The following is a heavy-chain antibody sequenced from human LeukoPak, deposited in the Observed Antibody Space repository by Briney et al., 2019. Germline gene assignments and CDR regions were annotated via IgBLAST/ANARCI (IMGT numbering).Heavy chain of an antibody. D-gene: IGHD1-26*01. CDR1: GFTFSSYW. V-gene: IGHV3-7*01. CDR2: MKQDGSAK. J-gene: IGHJ4*01. CDR3: ARDNVGALDY. Sequence: GGSLILSCVASGFTFSSYWMAWVRQDPGKGLEWVANMKQDGSAKHYADSVKGRFSISRDNSKNSVYLQMDSLRAEDTALYYCARDNVGALDYWGHGTLVTVSS.